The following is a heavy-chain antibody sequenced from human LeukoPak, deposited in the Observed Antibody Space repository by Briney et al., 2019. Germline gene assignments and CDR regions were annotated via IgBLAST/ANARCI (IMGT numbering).Heavy chain of an antibody. CDR3: ARGRYQLSP. CDR1: NGSINTYY. V-gene: IGHV4-59*01. J-gene: IGHJ5*02. CDR2: IYYSGST. Sequence: SETLSLTCTVSNGSINTYYWSWIRQPPGKGLEWIGYIYYSGSTNYNPSLKSRVTISVDASKNQFSLKLSSVTAADTAVYYCARGRYQLSPWGQGTLVAVSS. D-gene: IGHD2-2*01.